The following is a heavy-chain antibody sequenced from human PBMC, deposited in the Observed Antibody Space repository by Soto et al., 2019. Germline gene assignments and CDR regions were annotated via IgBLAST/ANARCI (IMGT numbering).Heavy chain of an antibody. CDR1: GFSLSTSGVG. Sequence: GSGPTLVNPTQTLTLTCSFSGFSLSTSGVGVGWIRQPPGKALDWLAIIYSNDDKRYSPSLKRRLTITKDTSKNQVVLTMTNMDPVDTATYYCARLYYDFWSGYPGGRMNYWGQGALVTVSS. CDR2: IYSNDDK. V-gene: IGHV2-5*01. CDR3: ARLYYDFWSGYPGGRMNY. J-gene: IGHJ4*02. D-gene: IGHD3-3*01.